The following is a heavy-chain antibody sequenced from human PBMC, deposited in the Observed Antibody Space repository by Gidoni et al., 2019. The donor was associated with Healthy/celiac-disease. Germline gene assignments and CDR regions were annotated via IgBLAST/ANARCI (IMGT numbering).Heavy chain of an antibody. V-gene: IGHV4-39*01. Sequence: QLQLQESGPGLVKPSETLSLTCTVAGGSSSSSSYYWGWIRQPPGKGLEWIGSIYYSGSTYYNPSLTSRVTISVDTSKNQFSLKLSSVTAADTAVYYCARHKKHCTNGVCYTRWVLDYWGQGTLVTVSS. CDR2: IYYSGST. J-gene: IGHJ4*02. CDR1: GGSSSSSSYY. CDR3: ARHKKHCTNGVCYTRWVLDY. D-gene: IGHD2-8*01.